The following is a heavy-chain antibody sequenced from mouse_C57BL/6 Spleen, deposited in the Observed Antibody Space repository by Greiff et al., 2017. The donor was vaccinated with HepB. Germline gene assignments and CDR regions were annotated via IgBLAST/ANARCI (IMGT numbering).Heavy chain of an antibody. D-gene: IGHD1-1*01. CDR1: GFTFSDYG. Sequence: EVHLVESGGGLVKPGGSLKLSCAASGFTFSDYGMHWVRQAPEKGLEWVAYISSGSSTIYYADTVKGRFTISRDNAKNTLFLQMTSLRSEDTAMYYCANYYGSSYEGFAYWGQGTLVTVSA. J-gene: IGHJ3*01. V-gene: IGHV5-17*01. CDR3: ANYYGSSYEGFAY. CDR2: ISSGSSTI.